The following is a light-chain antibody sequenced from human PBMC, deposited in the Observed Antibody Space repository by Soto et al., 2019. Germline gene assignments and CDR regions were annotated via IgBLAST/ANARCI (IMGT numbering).Light chain of an antibody. J-gene: IGLJ2*01. CDR3: CSFAGPRGLI. CDR2: EGS. Sequence: QSALTQPASVSGSPGQSITISCTGTSSDVGIYNLVSWFQQHPGKAPKLMIYEGSKRPSGISDRFSGSKSGNTAFLTISVLQAEDESDYYCCSFAGPRGLIFGGGTKLTV. CDR1: SSDVGIYNL. V-gene: IGLV2-23*01.